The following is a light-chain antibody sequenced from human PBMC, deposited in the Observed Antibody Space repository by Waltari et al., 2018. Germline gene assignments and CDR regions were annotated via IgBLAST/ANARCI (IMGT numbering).Light chain of an antibody. CDR3: CSYAGSYTWV. CDR1: NSDVGAYNY. J-gene: IGLJ3*02. Sequence: QSALTQPRSVSGSPGQSFPISCPGTNSDVGAYNYFSWYQQHPGKSPKLIIYDVIKRPSVVPDRFSGSKSDNTASLTISGLQAEDESDYYCCSYAGSYTWVFGGGTKLTVL. V-gene: IGLV2-11*01. CDR2: DVI.